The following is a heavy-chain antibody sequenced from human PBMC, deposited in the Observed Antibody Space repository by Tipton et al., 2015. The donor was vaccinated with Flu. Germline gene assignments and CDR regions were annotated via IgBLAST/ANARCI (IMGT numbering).Heavy chain of an antibody. Sequence: LRLSCTVSSGSISSYYWSWIRQPAGKGLEWIGRIYTSGSTNYNPSLKSRVTMSVDTSKNQFSLKLSSVTAAYTAVYYCARGQWLGVWGQGTTVTVSS. CDR2: IYTSGST. J-gene: IGHJ6*02. CDR3: ARGQWLGV. V-gene: IGHV4-4*07. CDR1: SGSISSYY. D-gene: IGHD6-19*01.